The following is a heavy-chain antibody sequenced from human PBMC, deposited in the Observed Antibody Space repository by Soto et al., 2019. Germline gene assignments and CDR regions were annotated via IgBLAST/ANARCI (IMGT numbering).Heavy chain of an antibody. J-gene: IGHJ6*03. CDR2: IYYSGST. CDR1: GGSISSYY. Sequence: SETLSLTCTVSGGSISSYYWSWIRQPPGKGLEWIGYIYYSGSTNYNPSLKSRVTISVDTSKNQFSLKLSSVTAADTAVYYCARLPAGYYMDVWGKGTTVTVSS. V-gene: IGHV4-59*08. CDR3: ARLPAGYYMDV.